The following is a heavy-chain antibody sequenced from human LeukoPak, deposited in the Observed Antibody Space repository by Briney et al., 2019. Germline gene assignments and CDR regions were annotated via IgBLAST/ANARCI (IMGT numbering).Heavy chain of an antibody. CDR1: GFTFRTYW. D-gene: IGHD3-22*01. V-gene: IGHV3-74*01. CDR2: IKSDGSST. Sequence: GGSVRLSCAASGFTFRTYWMHWVRQAPGKGLVWVSRIKSDGSSTTYADSVKGRFTISRNNARNTLYLQMNSLRAEDTAVYHCARGGYYYESGGFYYVGYWGQGTLVTVSS. CDR3: ARGGYYYESGGFYYVGY. J-gene: IGHJ4*02.